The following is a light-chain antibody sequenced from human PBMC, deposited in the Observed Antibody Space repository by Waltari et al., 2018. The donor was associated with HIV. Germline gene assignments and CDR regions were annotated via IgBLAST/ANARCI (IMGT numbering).Light chain of an antibody. CDR3: SAWDDNLNGL. J-gene: IGLJ3*02. V-gene: IGLV1-44*01. CDR2: HTK. CDR1: RSNIGSNS. Sequence: QSVLTQPPSASGTLGQRVTISCSGSRSNIGSNSVNWYKPLPGTAPKPTMHHTKRRPAGVPDRFSGSKSGTSASLAISRLQSEDEADYYCSAWDDNLNGLFGGGTKLTVL.